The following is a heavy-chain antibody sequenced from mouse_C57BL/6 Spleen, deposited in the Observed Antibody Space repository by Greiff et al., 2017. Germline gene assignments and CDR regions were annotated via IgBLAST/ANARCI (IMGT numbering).Heavy chain of an antibody. CDR1: GFTFSDYG. J-gene: IGHJ1*03. D-gene: IGHD1-1*01. V-gene: IGHV5-17*01. CDR3: ARNISTVEWYFDV. CDR2: ISSGSSTI. Sequence: EVNVVESGGGLVKPGGSLKLSCAASGFTFSDYGMHWVRQAPEKGLEWVAYISSGSSTIYSADAVKGRCTISRDNAKNTLFLQMTSLRSEDTAMYYCARNISTVEWYFDVWGTGTTVTVSS.